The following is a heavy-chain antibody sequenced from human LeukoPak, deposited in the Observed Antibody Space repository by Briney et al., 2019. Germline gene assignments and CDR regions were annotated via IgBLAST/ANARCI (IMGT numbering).Heavy chain of an antibody. J-gene: IGHJ4*02. CDR3: ARDAENS. CDR2: ISSGSSYI. CDR1: GFTFSAYE. V-gene: IGHV3-21*01. Sequence: GGSLRLSCAASGFTFSAYEMNWVRQAPGKGLEWVSSISSGSSYIYYADSVKGRFTISRDNAKTSLYLQMNSLRAEDTAVYYCARDAENSWGQGTLVTVPS.